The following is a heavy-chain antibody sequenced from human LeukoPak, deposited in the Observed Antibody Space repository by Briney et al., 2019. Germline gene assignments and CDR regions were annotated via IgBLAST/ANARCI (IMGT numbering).Heavy chain of an antibody. J-gene: IGHJ4*02. V-gene: IGHV3-7*01. CDR2: IKQDGSEK. Sequence: GASLRLPCAASGFTFNSNWMSWVRQAPGKGLEWVANIKQDGSEKYYVDSVKGRFTISRDNAKNSLSLQMNSLRAEDTAVYYCARDKYYDRYFDSWGQGTLVTVSS. CDR1: GFTFNSNW. CDR3: ARDKYYDRYFDS. D-gene: IGHD3-22*01.